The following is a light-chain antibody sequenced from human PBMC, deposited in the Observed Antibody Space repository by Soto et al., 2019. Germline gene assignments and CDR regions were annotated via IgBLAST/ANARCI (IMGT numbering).Light chain of an antibody. CDR3: QQTYSDEWT. CDR1: ESISIY. V-gene: IGKV1-39*01. J-gene: IGKJ1*01. Sequence: DIPMTQSPSSLSASVGDRVTITCRARESISIYLHWYQHRTGQAPKLLIYAASSLQSGVPSRFSGTGSGTDFSHTISGLQPEDVATYYCQQTYSDEWTFGQGTNVEVK. CDR2: AAS.